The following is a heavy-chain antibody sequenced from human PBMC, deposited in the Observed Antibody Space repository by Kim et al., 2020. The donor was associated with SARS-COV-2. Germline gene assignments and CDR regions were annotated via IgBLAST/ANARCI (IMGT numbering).Heavy chain of an antibody. CDR1: GFTFSSYG. J-gene: IGHJ6*02. V-gene: IGHV3-30*18. D-gene: IGHD3-10*01. Sequence: GGSLRLSCAASGFTFSSYGMHWVRQAPGKGLEWVAVISYDGSNKYYADSVKGRFTISRDNSKNTLYLQMNSLRAEDTAVYYCAKESGSGSYYAWTYYYYGIDVWGQGTTGNVPS. CDR3: AKESGSGSYYAWTYYYYGIDV. CDR2: ISYDGSNK.